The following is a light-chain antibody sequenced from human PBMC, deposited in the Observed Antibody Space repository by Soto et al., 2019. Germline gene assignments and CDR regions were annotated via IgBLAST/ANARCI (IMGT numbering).Light chain of an antibody. V-gene: IGLV2-11*01. Sequence: QSALTQPRSVSGSPGRSVTISCTGTSSDVGGYNYVSWYQQHPGKAPKLMIYDVSKRPSGVPDRFSGSKSGNTASLTISGLQAEDVADYYCSSNAVSYTYYYVFGTGTKVTVL. CDR3: SSNAVSYTYYYV. CDR2: DVS. J-gene: IGLJ1*01. CDR1: SSDVGGYNY.